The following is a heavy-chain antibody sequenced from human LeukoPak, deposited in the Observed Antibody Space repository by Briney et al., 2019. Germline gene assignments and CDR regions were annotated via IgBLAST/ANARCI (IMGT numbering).Heavy chain of an antibody. Sequence: RGSPRHSWAASGFTLSNHVMRWLRPAPGGGLEGVAAIIGNGQNKYYADSVKGRFTISRDNSMNTLYLQMSSLRVEDTAIYYCGKRSVTFDYWGQGTLVTVSS. V-gene: IGHV3-23*01. J-gene: IGHJ4*02. CDR2: IIGNGQNK. CDR3: GKRSVTFDY. CDR1: GFTLSNHV. D-gene: IGHD2-21*02.